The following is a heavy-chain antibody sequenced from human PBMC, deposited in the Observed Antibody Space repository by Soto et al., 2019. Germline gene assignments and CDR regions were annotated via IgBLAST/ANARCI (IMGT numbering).Heavy chain of an antibody. D-gene: IGHD2-15*01. Sequence: SGPTLVNPTQTLTLTCIFSGFSLTTSEVGVAWIRQSPGKALEWLALMYWDGDKRYSPFLKSRLTITKDTSNNQVVLTMTNMDPVDTGTYYCAHKGGRGAGMDCWGQGTKVTVSS. CDR2: MYWDGDK. CDR3: AHKGGRGAGMDC. CDR1: GFSLTTSEVG. J-gene: IGHJ6*02. V-gene: IGHV2-5*02.